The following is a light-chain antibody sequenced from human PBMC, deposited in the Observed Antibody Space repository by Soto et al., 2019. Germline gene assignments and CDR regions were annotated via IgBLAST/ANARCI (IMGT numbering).Light chain of an antibody. V-gene: IGKV4-1*01. Sequence: DIVMTQSLNSLAVSLGERATINCKSSQSLLSSSNNKNYLAWFQQKPGQAPKLLISSASTRYSGVPDRFSGSWSGTDFTLTISSLQAEAVAVYYCQQYYGSPITFGPGTKLEIK. J-gene: IGKJ3*01. CDR3: QQYYGSPIT. CDR1: QSLLSSSNNKNY. CDR2: SAS.